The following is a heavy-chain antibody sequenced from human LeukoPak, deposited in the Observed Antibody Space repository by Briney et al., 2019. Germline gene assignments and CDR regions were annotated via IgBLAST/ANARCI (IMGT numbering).Heavy chain of an antibody. CDR1: GFIFSNYW. CDR3: ARFKRRGWDIAS. J-gene: IGHJ4*02. CDR2: INGDGSSK. D-gene: IGHD6-19*01. Sequence: GGSLRLSCEASGFIFSNYWGTWVRQAPGKGLEWVATINGDGSSKYYVHSVRGRFSISRDNANDSVYLQMSSLRGEDTAVYYCARFKRRGWDIASWGQGTLVTVSS. V-gene: IGHV3-7*01.